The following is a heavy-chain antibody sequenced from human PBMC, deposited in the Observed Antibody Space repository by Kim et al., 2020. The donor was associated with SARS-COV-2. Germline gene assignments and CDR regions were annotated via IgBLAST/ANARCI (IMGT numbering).Heavy chain of an antibody. V-gene: IGHV3-48*03. CDR2: ISSSGSTI. CDR1: GFTFSSYE. CDR3: ARAGTLAFGVVNHGMDV. D-gene: IGHD3-3*01. J-gene: IGHJ6*02. Sequence: GGSLRLSCAASGFTFSSYEMNWVRQAPGKGLEWVSYISSSGSTIYYADSVKGRFTISRDNAKNSLYLQMNSLRAEDTAVYYCARAGTLAFGVVNHGMDVWGQGTTVTVSS.